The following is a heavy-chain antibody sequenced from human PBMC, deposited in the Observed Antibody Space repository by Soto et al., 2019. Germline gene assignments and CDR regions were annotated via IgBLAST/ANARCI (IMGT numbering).Heavy chain of an antibody. CDR1: VFTFSIYA. Sequence: PGGSLGVPCAASVFTFSIYAMNWVGQAPGKGLDWVSAISGSGGSTYYADSVKGRFTISRDNSKNTLYLQMNSLRAEDTAVYYCAKNVLRFLEWLFSGGEFDPWGHGTMVTVSS. J-gene: IGHJ5*02. D-gene: IGHD3-3*01. CDR3: AKNVLRFLEWLFSGGEFDP. V-gene: IGHV3-23*01. CDR2: ISGSGGST.